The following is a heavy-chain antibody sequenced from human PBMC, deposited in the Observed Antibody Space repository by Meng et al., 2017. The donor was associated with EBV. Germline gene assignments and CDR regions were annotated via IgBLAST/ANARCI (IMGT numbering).Heavy chain of an antibody. D-gene: IGHD4-17*01. CDR3: ASAEHYGDYVFEY. CDR2: IIPLFHTT. J-gene: IGHJ4*02. CDR1: GGILRSFA. Sequence: VQSVQYAAEVKQPGSSVKVSCKTAGGILRSFAIRWVRQATGQGLEWMGGIIPLFHTTNYAQKFQGRLHIIADESSATTYMELSSLRSEDTAIYYCASAEHYGDYVFEYWGQGTLVTVSS. V-gene: IGHV1-69*01.